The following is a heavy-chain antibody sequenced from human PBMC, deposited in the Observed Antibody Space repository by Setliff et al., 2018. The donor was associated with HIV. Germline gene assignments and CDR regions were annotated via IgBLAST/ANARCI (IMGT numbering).Heavy chain of an antibody. Sequence: PSETLSLTCTVSGGSIRSSSSYWSWIRQPPGKGLEWIGIIYYSGSTYYKPSLKSRVTISVDTSKNQFSLKLNSVTAADTAMYYCARVVDADYLDYWGQGTPVTVSS. CDR3: ARVVDADYLDY. CDR2: IYYSGST. CDR1: GGSIRSSSSY. J-gene: IGHJ4*02. V-gene: IGHV4-39*01. D-gene: IGHD2-15*01.